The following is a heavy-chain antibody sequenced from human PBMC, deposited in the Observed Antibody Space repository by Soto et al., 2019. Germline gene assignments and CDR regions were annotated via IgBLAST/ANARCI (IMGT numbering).Heavy chain of an antibody. V-gene: IGHV4-30-4*01. CDR1: GGSISSGDYY. J-gene: IGHJ6*02. CDR3: ARALIKPWPHCYYVMHV. CDR2: IYYSGTT. Sequence: PSETLSLTCTVSGGSISSGDYYWSWIRQPPGKGLEWIGYIYYSGTTYYNPSLKSRVTISVDTSKNQFSLKVSSVTAADTAVYYCARALIKPWPHCYYVMHVSGQGTTVTVSS. D-gene: IGHD3-16*01.